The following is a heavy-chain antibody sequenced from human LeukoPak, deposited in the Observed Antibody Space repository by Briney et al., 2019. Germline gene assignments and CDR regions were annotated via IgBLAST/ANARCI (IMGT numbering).Heavy chain of an antibody. V-gene: IGHV3-23*01. CDR1: GFTVSSNY. J-gene: IGHJ6*02. CDR3: AKRAGYYGDYVGSYYYGMDV. CDR2: ISGSGGKT. Sequence: PGGSLRLSCAASGFTVSSNYMSWVRQAPGKGLEWVSAISGSGGKTYHADSVKGRFTISRDNSKNTLYLQMNSLTAEDSAVYYCAKRAGYYGDYVGSYYYGMDVWGQGTTVIVSS. D-gene: IGHD4-17*01.